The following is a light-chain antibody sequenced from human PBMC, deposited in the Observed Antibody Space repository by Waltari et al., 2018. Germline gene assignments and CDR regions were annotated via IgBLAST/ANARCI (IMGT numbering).Light chain of an antibody. CDR3: MQGTNWPFT. Sequence: VVMTHSPLPLPVTVGQPASTSCRSSQSLLHSYGDTFLKWFHQRPGQSPRSLMYRVSHRESGVPDRFSGRGSGADFALKISRVEAEDVGVYFCMQGTNWPFTFGPGTKVHIK. CDR1: QSLLHSYGDTF. CDR2: RVS. J-gene: IGKJ3*01. V-gene: IGKV2-30*02.